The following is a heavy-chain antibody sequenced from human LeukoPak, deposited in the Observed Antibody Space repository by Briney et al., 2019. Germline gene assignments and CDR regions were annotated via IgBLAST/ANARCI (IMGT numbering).Heavy chain of an antibody. Sequence: PGGSLRLSCVVSGFTFSSYGMHWVRQAPGKGLEWVALTWSDGSNKYYADSVKGRFTISRENSKTMLYLQMNSLRADDTAVYYCARDVFTTYDTGGGYFDYWGQGPLVTVSS. J-gene: IGHJ4*02. D-gene: IGHD3-22*01. CDR2: TWSDGSNK. V-gene: IGHV3-33*01. CDR1: GFTFSSYG. CDR3: ARDVFTTYDTGGGYFDY.